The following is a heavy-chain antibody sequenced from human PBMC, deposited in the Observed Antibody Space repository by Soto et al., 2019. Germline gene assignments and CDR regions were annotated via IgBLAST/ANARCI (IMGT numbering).Heavy chain of an antibody. J-gene: IGHJ6*02. CDR2: ISYEEINNK. CDR3: AKGYCSGPSHYRGYGMDV. V-gene: IGHV3-30*18. D-gene: IGHD2-15*01. CDR1: GFSFRNYG. Sequence: QVQLVQSGGGVVQPGRSLRLSCVASGFSFRNYGMHWGRQAPGKGLEWVAVISYEEINNKNYADSVKGRFTNCRDNSENTLYLQMDSLRAQATAVYYCAKGYCSGPSHYRGYGMDVWGQGTTVTVSS.